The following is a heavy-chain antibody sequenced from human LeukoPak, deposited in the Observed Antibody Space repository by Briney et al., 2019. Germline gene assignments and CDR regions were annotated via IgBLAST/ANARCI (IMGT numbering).Heavy chain of an antibody. D-gene: IGHD2/OR15-2a*01. J-gene: IGHJ3*02. Sequence: ASVKVSCKASVYTFTSYGIIWVRQAPGQGLEWMGWISAYNGNTNYAQKLQGRVTMTTDTSTSTAYMELRSLRSDDTAVYYCARVHGTLSAFDIWGQGTMVTVSS. CDR1: VYTFTSYG. V-gene: IGHV1-18*04. CDR3: ARVHGTLSAFDI. CDR2: ISAYNGNT.